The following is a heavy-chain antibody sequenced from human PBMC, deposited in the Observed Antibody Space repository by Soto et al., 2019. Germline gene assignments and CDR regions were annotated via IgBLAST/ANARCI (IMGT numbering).Heavy chain of an antibody. CDR1: GGSISSYY. J-gene: IGHJ3*02. D-gene: IGHD3-22*01. Sequence: QVQLQESGPGLVKPSETLSLTCTVSGGSISSYYWSWIRQPPGKGLEWIGYIYYSGSTNYNPSLKSRVTISVDTSKNQLSLKLSSVTAADTAVYYCARASMIVGDAFDIWGQGTMVTVSS. CDR2: IYYSGST. CDR3: ARASMIVGDAFDI. V-gene: IGHV4-59*01.